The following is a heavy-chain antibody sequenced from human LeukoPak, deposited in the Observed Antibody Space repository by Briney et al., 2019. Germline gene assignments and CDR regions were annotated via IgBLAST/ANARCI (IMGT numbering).Heavy chain of an antibody. Sequence: PSETLSLTCAVSGGSISSNSYYWGWIRQPPGKGLEWIGSIYYSGSTYYNPSLKSRVTISVDTSKNQFSLKLSSVTAADTAVYYCARGRGQLWSNWFDPWGQGTLVTVSS. CDR2: IYYSGST. CDR3: ARGRGQLWSNWFDP. CDR1: GGSISSNSYY. V-gene: IGHV4-39*01. D-gene: IGHD5-18*01. J-gene: IGHJ5*02.